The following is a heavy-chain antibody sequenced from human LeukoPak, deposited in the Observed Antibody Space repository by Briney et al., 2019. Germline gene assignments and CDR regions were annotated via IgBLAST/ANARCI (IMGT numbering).Heavy chain of an antibody. Sequence: SETLSLTCAVYGGSFSGYYWSWIRQPPGKGLEWIGEINHSGSTNYNPSLKSRVTISVDTSKNQFSLKLSSVTAADTAVYYCARGRCSNTSCYEYSNWFDPWGQGTLVTVSS. CDR2: INHSGST. V-gene: IGHV4-34*01. J-gene: IGHJ5*02. CDR1: GGSFSGYY. D-gene: IGHD2-2*01. CDR3: ARGRCSNTSCYEYSNWFDP.